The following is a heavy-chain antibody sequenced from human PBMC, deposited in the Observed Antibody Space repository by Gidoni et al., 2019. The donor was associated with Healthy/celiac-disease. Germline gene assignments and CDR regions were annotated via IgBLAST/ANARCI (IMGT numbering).Heavy chain of an antibody. CDR3: AKDARGGDYYGMDV. D-gene: IGHD3-10*01. V-gene: IGHV3-30*18. Sequence: QVQLVESGGGVVQPGRSLRLSCAALGFTFRSYGMHWVRQAPGKGLEWVAVISYDGSNKYYADSVKGRFTISRDNSKNTLYLQMNSLRAEDTAVYYCAKDARGGDYYGMDVWGQGTTVTVSS. CDR1: GFTFRSYG. CDR2: ISYDGSNK. J-gene: IGHJ6*02.